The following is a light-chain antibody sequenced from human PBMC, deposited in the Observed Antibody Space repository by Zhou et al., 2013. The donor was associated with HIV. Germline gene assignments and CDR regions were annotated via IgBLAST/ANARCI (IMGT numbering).Light chain of an antibody. CDR1: QSVSSSY. Sequence: IVLTQSPATLSLSPGERATLSCRASQSVSSSYLAWHQQKFGQAPRLLIYGASIRATDIPDRFSGSGSGTDFTLTISRLEPEDFAVYYCQQYNNWPPLYTFGQGTKLEIK. CDR2: GAS. J-gene: IGKJ2*01. CDR3: QQYNNWPPLYT. V-gene: IGKV3-20*01.